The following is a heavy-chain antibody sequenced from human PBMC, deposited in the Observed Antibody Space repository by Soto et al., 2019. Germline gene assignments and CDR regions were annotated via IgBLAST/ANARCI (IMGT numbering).Heavy chain of an antibody. D-gene: IGHD3-3*01. Sequence: PGESLKISCKGSGYNFAGYWIAWVRQMPGKGLELMGIIYPSGSDTRYRPSFQGQVTISADKSISSAYLQWSSLRAPDTAMYYCARGGVSTRTFDYWGQGTPVTVSS. V-gene: IGHV5-51*01. CDR1: GYNFAGYW. CDR2: IYPSGSDT. CDR3: ARGGVSTRTFDY. J-gene: IGHJ4*02.